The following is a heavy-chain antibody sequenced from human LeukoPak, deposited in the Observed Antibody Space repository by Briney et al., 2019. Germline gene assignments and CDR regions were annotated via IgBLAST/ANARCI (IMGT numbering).Heavy chain of an antibody. CDR1: GFTFDDYA. Sequence: PGGSLRLSCAASGFTFDDYAMHWVRQAPGKGLEWVSGISWNSGSIGYADSVKGRFTISRDNAKNSLYLQMNSLRAEDTALYYCAKAGVWDYYGMDVWGQGTTVTVSS. D-gene: IGHD3-16*01. CDR2: ISWNSGSI. J-gene: IGHJ6*02. CDR3: AKAGVWDYYGMDV. V-gene: IGHV3-9*01.